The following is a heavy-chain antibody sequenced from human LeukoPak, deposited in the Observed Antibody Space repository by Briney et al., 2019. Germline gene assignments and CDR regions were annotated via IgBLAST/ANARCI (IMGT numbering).Heavy chain of an antibody. J-gene: IGHJ4*02. CDR1: GGTFSSYA. CDR3: ARVNCSSTSCYAPGDY. Sequence: ASVKVSCKASGGTFSSYAISWVRQAPGQGLEWMGGIIPIFGTANYAQKFQGRVTITADKSTSTAYMELGSLRSEDTAVYYCARVNCSSTSCYAPGDYWGQGTLVTVSS. CDR2: IIPIFGTA. V-gene: IGHV1-69*06. D-gene: IGHD2-2*01.